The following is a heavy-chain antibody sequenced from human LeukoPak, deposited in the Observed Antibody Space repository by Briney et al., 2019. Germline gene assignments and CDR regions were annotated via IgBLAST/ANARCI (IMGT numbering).Heavy chain of an antibody. V-gene: IGHV3-48*01. Sequence: GGSLRLSCAASGFTFSSYSMNWVRQAPGKGLEWVSYISSSSSTIYYADSVKGRFTISRDNAKNSLYLQMNSLRAEDTAVYYCARAVVVPAAVYYYYYGMDVWGQETTVTVSS. J-gene: IGHJ6*02. CDR2: ISSSSSTI. D-gene: IGHD2-2*01. CDR3: ARAVVVPAAVYYYYYGMDV. CDR1: GFTFSSYS.